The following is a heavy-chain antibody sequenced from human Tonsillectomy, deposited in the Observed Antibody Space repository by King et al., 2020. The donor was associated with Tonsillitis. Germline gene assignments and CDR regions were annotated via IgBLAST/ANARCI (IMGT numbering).Heavy chain of an antibody. CDR1: GYTFTSNG. Sequence: QLVQSAAEVKKPGASVKVSCKASGYTFTSNGISWVRQAPGQGLEWMGWISGYNGNTNYAQNLRGRVTMTTDTSTNTADMALRSPRSDATAVYFCARDPHAVTRAFDTSGHGTPITVSS. V-gene: IGHV1-18*01. CDR2: ISGYNGNT. CDR3: ARDPHAVTRAFDT. D-gene: IGHD4-17*01. J-gene: IGHJ4*01.